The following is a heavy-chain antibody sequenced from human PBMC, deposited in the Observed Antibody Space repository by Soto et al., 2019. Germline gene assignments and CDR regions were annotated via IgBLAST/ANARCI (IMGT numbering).Heavy chain of an antibody. Sequence: QVQVVESGGGVVQPGRSLRLSCAASGFTFSTYTMHWVRQAPGKGLEWVARISSDGSNKNYADSVKGRFTISRDNSKNTLYLQMNSLRGEDTAVYYCTRAPASSWHTFDYWGQGTLVTVSS. D-gene: IGHD6-13*01. CDR1: GFTFSTYT. CDR3: TRAPASSWHTFDY. J-gene: IGHJ4*02. CDR2: ISSDGSNK. V-gene: IGHV3-30-3*01.